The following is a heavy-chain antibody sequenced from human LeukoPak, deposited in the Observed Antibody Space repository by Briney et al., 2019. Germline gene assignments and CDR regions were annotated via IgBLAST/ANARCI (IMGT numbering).Heavy chain of an antibody. CDR3: TTDLYYGSGSYRDY. CDR1: GFTFSSHA. CDR2: ISGSGGST. J-gene: IGHJ4*02. Sequence: GGSLRLSCAASGFTFSSHAMSWVRQAPGKGLEWVSAISGSGGSTYYADSVKGRFTISRDNSKNTLYLQMNSLKTEDTAVYYCTTDLYYGSGSYRDYWGQGTLVTVSS. D-gene: IGHD3-10*01. V-gene: IGHV3-23*01.